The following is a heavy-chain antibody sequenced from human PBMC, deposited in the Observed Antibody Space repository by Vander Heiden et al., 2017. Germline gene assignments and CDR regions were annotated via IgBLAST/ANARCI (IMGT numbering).Heavy chain of an antibody. CDR1: GGSISGSNHY. Sequence: QLQLQESGPRMVKPSETLSLTCTVSGGSISGSNHYWGWIRQAPGERLEWIGNFYHRGSTYYTSSLKSRVTISVDTSKNQFSLMLTSVTAADTAFYYCASGYGAIDDWGQGQLVTVSS. V-gene: IGHV4-39*01. J-gene: IGHJ4*02. CDR3: ASGYGAIDD. CDR2: FYHRGST. D-gene: IGHD4-17*01.